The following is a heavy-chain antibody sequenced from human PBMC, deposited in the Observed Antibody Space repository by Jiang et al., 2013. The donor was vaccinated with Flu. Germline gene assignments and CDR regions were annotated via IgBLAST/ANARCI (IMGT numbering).Heavy chain of an antibody. Sequence: GYSFTSYWIGWVRQMPGKGLEWMGIIYPGDSDTRYSPSFQGQVTISADKSISTAYLQWSSLKASDTAMYYCARSPGPSSREAGYWGQGTLVTVSS. D-gene: IGHD6-13*01. V-gene: IGHV5-51*01. CDR3: ARSPGPSSREAGY. CDR2: IYPGDSDT. CDR1: GYSFTSYW. J-gene: IGHJ4*02.